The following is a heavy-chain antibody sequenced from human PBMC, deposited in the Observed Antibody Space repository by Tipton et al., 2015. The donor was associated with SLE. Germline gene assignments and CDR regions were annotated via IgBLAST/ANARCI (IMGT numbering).Heavy chain of an antibody. J-gene: IGHJ4*02. D-gene: IGHD2-8*01. CDR3: ARHRGYFTVSDYIDY. V-gene: IGHV4-39*07. Sequence: TLSLTCSVSGGSISTTSYYWGWIRQPPGKGLEWIANIYHDGSTYYNPSLKSRVTISVDTSKNQFSLKLTSVTAADTAVFYCARHRGYFTVSDYIDYWDRGTLVTVSS. CDR1: GGSISTTSYY. CDR2: IYHDGST.